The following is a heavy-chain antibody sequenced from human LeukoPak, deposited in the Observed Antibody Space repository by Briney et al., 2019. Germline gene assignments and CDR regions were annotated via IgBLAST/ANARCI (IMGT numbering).Heavy chain of an antibody. CDR1: GGSISSGGYY. CDR3: ACSYGDYGNFTDY. V-gene: IGHV4-31*03. CDR2: IYYSGST. Sequence: RTSETLSLTCTVSGGSISSGGYYWSWIRQHPGKGLEWIGYIYYSGSTYYNPSLKSRVTISVDTSKNQFSLKLSSVTAADTAVYYCACSYGDYGNFTDYWGQGTLVTVSS. J-gene: IGHJ4*02. D-gene: IGHD4-17*01.